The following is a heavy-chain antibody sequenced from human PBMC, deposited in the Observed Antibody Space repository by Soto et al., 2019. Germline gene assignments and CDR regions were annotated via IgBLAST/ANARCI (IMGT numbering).Heavy chain of an antibody. CDR3: ARSGIAAAGSRFAFDI. J-gene: IGHJ3*02. CDR2: ISSSSSYI. Sequence: GGSLRLSCAASGFTFSSYSMNWVRQAPGKGLEWVPSISSSSSYIYYADSVKGRFTISRDNAKNSLYLQMNSLRAEDTAVYYCARSGIAAAGSRFAFDIWGQGTMVTVSS. V-gene: IGHV3-21*04. CDR1: GFTFSSYS. D-gene: IGHD6-13*01.